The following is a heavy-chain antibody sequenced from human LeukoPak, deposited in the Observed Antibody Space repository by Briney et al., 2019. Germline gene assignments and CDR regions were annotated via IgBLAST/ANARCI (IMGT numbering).Heavy chain of an antibody. CDR1: GFTFSDYG. CDR2: ISYDGSNK. CDR3: AKVKTSSFYYFHN. V-gene: IGHV3-30*18. Sequence: GRSLRLSRAASGFTFSDYGMHWVRQAPGKGLEWVAVISYDGSNKYYADSVKGRFTLSRDNSKNTLYLQMNRLRTEDTAVYYCAKVKTSSFYYFHNWRQATLVTVSS. J-gene: IGHJ4*02. D-gene: IGHD2-2*01.